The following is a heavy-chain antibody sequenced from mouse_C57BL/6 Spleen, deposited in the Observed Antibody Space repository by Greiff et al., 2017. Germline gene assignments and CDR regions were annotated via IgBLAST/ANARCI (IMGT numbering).Heavy chain of an antibody. J-gene: IGHJ4*01. D-gene: IGHD2-4*01. CDR3: AKNQGYDSFYAMDY. Sequence: QVQLKESGPGLVQPSQSLSITCTVSGFSLTSYGVHWVRQSPGKGLEWLGVIWRGGSTDYNAAFMSRLSITKDNSKSQVFFKMNSLQADDTAIYYCAKNQGYDSFYAMDYWGQGTSVTVSS. V-gene: IGHV2-5*01. CDR2: IWRGGST. CDR1: GFSLTSYG.